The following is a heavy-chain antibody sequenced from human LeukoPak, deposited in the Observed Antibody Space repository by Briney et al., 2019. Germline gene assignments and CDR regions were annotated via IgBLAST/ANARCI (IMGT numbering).Heavy chain of an antibody. D-gene: IGHD3-10*01. Sequence: SETLFLTCTVSGGSISSSSYYWGWIRQPPGKGLEWIGSIYYSGSTYYNPSLKSRVTISVDTSKNQFSLKLSSVTAADTAVYYCARFDSATGIFACHIWGQGTMVTVSS. J-gene: IGHJ3*02. V-gene: IGHV4-39*07. CDR1: GGSISSSSYY. CDR2: IYYSGST. CDR3: ARFDSATGIFACHI.